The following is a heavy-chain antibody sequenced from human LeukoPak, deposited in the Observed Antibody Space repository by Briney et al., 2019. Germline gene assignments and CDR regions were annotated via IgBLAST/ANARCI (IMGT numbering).Heavy chain of an antibody. Sequence: GGSLRLSCETAGFTFSSYVMHWVRRTPGKGLVWVSRISHDGIISYADSVKGRFTISRDNAENTLILQMNSLRVEDTAVYYCARDWVYKIDYWGRGTLVTVSS. CDR1: GFTFSSYV. J-gene: IGHJ4*02. CDR2: ISHDGII. D-gene: IGHD5-24*01. V-gene: IGHV3-74*01. CDR3: ARDWVYKIDY.